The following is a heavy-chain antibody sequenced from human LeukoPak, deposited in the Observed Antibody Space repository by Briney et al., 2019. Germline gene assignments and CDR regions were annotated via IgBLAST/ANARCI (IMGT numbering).Heavy chain of an antibody. CDR1: GGSISSSSYY. CDR2: IYYSGST. J-gene: IGHJ5*02. CDR3: ARHSPEVVPAAILHWFDP. D-gene: IGHD2-2*01. Sequence: SETLSLTCTVSGGSISSSSYYWGWIRQPPGKGLEWLGSIYYSGSTYYNPSLKSRVTISVDTSKNQFSLKLSSVIAADTAVYYCARHSPEVVPAAILHWFDPWGQGTLVTVSS. V-gene: IGHV4-39*01.